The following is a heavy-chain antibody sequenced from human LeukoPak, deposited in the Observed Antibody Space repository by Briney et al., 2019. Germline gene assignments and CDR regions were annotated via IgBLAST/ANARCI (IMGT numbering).Heavy chain of an antibody. CDR1: GGSISFYY. CDR3: ARSYDNSGYYYYGMDV. Sequence: EPSETLSLTCTVSGGSISFYYWGWIRQPPGKGLEFIGYIYYSGSTAYNPSLKSRVTISLDTSKNQFSLKLSSVTSADTAVYYCARSYDNSGYYYYGMDVWGQGTTVTVSS. V-gene: IGHV4-59*01. D-gene: IGHD3-22*01. J-gene: IGHJ6*02. CDR2: IYYSGST.